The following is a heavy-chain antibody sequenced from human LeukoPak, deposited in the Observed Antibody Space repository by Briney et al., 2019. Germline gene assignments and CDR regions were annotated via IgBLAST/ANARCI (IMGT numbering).Heavy chain of an antibody. CDR1: GFTFSSYG. V-gene: IGHV3-33*01. D-gene: IGHD6-6*01. J-gene: IGHJ4*02. Sequence: PGGSLRLSCAASGFTFSSYGMHWVRQAPGKGLEWVAVIWYDGSNKYYADSVKGRFTISRDNSKNTLYLQMNSLRAEDTAVYYCARDRSSLGLINYFDYWGQGTLVTVSS. CDR3: ARDRSSLGLINYFDY. CDR2: IWYDGSNK.